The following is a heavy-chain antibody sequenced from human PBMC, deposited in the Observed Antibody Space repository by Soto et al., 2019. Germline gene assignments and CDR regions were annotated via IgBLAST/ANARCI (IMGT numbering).Heavy chain of an antibody. J-gene: IGHJ4*02. D-gene: IGHD2-8*01. CDR3: AMAGTNGVCYNCYDY. CDR2: IIPILGIA. Sequence: QVQLVQSGAEVKKPGSSLKVSCKASGGTFSSYTISWVRQAPGQGLEWMGRIIPILGIANYAQKFQGRVTITADKSTSTAYMELSSLRSEDTAVYYCAMAGTNGVCYNCYDYWGQGTLVTVSS. V-gene: IGHV1-69*02. CDR1: GGTFSSYT.